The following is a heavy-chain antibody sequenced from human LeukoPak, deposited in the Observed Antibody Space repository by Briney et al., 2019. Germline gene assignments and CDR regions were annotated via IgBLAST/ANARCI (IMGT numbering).Heavy chain of an antibody. CDR1: GFTVSSNY. CDR2: INTDETRT. D-gene: IGHD4-23*01. V-gene: IGHV3-74*01. J-gene: IGHJ5*02. CDR3: ARGTYGGNSDWFDP. Sequence: GGSLRLSCAASGFTVSSNYMGWVRQAPGKGLVWVSRINTDETRTNYADSVKGRFTISRDNAKNSLYLQMNSLRAEDTALYHCARGTYGGNSDWFDPWGQGTLVTVSS.